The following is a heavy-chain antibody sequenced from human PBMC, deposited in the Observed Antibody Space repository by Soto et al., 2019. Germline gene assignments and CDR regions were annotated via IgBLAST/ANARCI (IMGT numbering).Heavy chain of an antibody. CDR1: GDSVSSNSAA. CDR3: AREPQSGNYFHYYGLDV. V-gene: IGHV6-1*01. Sequence: SQTLSLTCAISGDSVSSNSAAWGWIRQSPSRGLEWLGRTYYRSKWYDDFAVSVKSRITINPDTSKNQFSLQLSSVTPEDTAVYYCAREPQSGNYFHYYGLDVWGQGTTVTVSS. CDR2: TYYRSKWYD. J-gene: IGHJ6*02. D-gene: IGHD1-26*01.